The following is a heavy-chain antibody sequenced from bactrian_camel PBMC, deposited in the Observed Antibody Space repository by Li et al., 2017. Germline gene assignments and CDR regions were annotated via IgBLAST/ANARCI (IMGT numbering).Heavy chain of an antibody. CDR3: AEGRGSRGEHCYSLNY. J-gene: IGHJ4*01. Sequence: VQLVESGGGLVQAGGSLRLSCAASGYSVSTGYMAWFRQAPGKERERVATLDLGDGTAWYAGSVKGRFTISQDSARNTVYLQMNNLQPEDTATYYCAEGRGSRGEHCYSLNYWGQGTQVTVS. D-gene: IGHD6*01. V-gene: IGHV3S40*01. CDR2: LDLGDGTA. CDR1: GYSVSTGY.